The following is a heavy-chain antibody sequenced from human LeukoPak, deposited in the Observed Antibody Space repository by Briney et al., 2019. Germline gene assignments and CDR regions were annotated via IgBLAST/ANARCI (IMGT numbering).Heavy chain of an antibody. J-gene: IGHJ4*02. Sequence: QPGGSLRLSCAASGFTVSSNYMSWVRQAPGKGLEWVSVIYSGGSTYYADSVKGRFTISRDNSRNSVFLQMNSLRPEDTALYHCAKEVDCPSDCLFFHSWGQGTLVTVSS. CDR3: AKEVDCPSDCLFFHS. D-gene: IGHD2-21*02. CDR2: IYSGGST. CDR1: GFTVSSNY. V-gene: IGHV3-53*05.